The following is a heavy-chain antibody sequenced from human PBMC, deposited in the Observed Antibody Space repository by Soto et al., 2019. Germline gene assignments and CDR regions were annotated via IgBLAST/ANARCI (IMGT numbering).Heavy chain of an antibody. D-gene: IGHD5-18*01. V-gene: IGHV4-59*01. CDR2: VQYSGST. CDR1: SGSISGYD. J-gene: IGHJ4*01. CDR3: ARVSGYMDGFPFDY. Sequence: SETLSLTCVVSSGSISGYDCSWIRQTPGKGMEWVGNVQYSGSTNYNPSLKSRVTISLDTSMNQFSLKLKSVTPADTAVYYCARVSGYMDGFPFDYLGHGSLVTFSS.